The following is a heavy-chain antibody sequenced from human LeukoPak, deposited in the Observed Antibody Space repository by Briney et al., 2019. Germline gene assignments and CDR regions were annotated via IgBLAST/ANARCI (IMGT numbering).Heavy chain of an antibody. V-gene: IGHV4-39*01. CDR2: IYYSGST. Sequence: SETLSLTCTVSGGSISSSSYYWGWIRQPPGKGLEWIGSIYYSGSTYYNPSLKSRVTISVDTSKNQFSLKLSSVTAADTAVYYCARHLKAVAEFDYWGQGTLVTVSS. J-gene: IGHJ4*02. CDR3: ARHLKAVAEFDY. CDR1: GGSISSSSYY. D-gene: IGHD6-19*01.